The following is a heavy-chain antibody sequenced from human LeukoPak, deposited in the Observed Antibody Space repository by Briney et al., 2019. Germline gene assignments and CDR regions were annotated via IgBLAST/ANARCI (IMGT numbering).Heavy chain of an antibody. CDR3: ARYCSSTSCSLPFAS. J-gene: IGHJ5*01. CDR2: IKQDGSEK. D-gene: IGHD2-2*01. Sequence: GGSLRLSCAASGFTFSDYWMSWVRQAPGRGLEWVANIKQDGSEKYYVDSVKGRFTISRDNAKRSLYLQMSSLRAEDTAVYYCARYCSSTSCSLPFASWGQGTLVTVSS. V-gene: IGHV3-7*01. CDR1: GFTFSDYW.